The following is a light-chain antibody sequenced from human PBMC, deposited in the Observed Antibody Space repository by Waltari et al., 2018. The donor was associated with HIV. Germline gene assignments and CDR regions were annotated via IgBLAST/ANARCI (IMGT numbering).Light chain of an antibody. CDR3: CSYTTTSTLV. CDR1: NSDIGTYNR. Sequence: QSALTQPPSVSGSPGQSVTISCTGTNSDIGTYNRVSWYQQPPGTAPKVIISEVSNRPSGVPDRFSGSKAGNTASLTISGLQPEDEADYYCCSYTTTSTLVFGGGTKLTVL. J-gene: IGLJ2*01. CDR2: EVS. V-gene: IGLV2-18*02.